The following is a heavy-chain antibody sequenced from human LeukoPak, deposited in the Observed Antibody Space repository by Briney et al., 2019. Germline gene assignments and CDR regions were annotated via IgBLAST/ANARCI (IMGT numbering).Heavy chain of an antibody. J-gene: IGHJ4*02. CDR3: AKGSSGWSIDY. D-gene: IGHD6-19*01. V-gene: IGHV3-30*02. CDR2: TRYDGSNE. CDR1: GFTFSSYG. Sequence: GGSLRLSCVASGFTFSSYGMHWVRQAPGKGLEWVALTRYDGSNEYYTDSVKGRFTVSRDISKNTLYLQMNSLRAEDTAVYYCAKGSSGWSIDYWDQGTLVTVSS.